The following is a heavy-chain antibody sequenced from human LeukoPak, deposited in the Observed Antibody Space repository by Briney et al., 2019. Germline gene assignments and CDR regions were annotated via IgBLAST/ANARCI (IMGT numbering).Heavy chain of an antibody. D-gene: IGHD2-15*01. J-gene: IGHJ5*02. CDR1: VGSISSSRYY. CDR2: IYYSGST. CDR3: ARLVVGWFDP. V-gene: IGHV4-39*01. Sequence: RSSETLSLTCTVSVGSISSSRYYWRWIRQPPGKGLEWIGSIYYSGSTYYNPSLKSRVTISVDTSKNKFSMKLSSVTAAETAVYYCARLVVGWFDPWGQGTLVTVSS.